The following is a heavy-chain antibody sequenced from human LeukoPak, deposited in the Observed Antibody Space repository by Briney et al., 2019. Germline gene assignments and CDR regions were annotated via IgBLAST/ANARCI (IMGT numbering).Heavy chain of an antibody. CDR2: ISSSGSTI. J-gene: IGHJ4*02. CDR1: GFTFSDYF. D-gene: IGHD3-10*01. V-gene: IGHV3-11*01. CDR3: ARDRFGELFTDY. Sequence: GALRLSCAASGFTFSDYFMSLIRQAPGEGLGGVSYISSSGSTIYYADSVKGRFTISRDNAKNSLYLQMNSLRAEDTAVYYCARDRFGELFTDYWGQGTLVTVSS.